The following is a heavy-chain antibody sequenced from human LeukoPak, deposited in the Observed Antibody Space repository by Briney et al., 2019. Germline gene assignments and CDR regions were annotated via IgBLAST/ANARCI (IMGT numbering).Heavy chain of an antibody. Sequence: GTSLRLSCAASGFPFSSYGMHWVRQAPGQGLEWVANIKQDGSEKFYVASVKGRFTISRDNGKSSLYLQMNSLRAEDTALYYCATSYDMGWLIGYWGQGTLVTVSS. J-gene: IGHJ4*02. D-gene: IGHD3/OR15-3a*01. V-gene: IGHV3-7*03. CDR1: GFPFSSYG. CDR3: ATSYDMGWLIGY. CDR2: IKQDGSEK.